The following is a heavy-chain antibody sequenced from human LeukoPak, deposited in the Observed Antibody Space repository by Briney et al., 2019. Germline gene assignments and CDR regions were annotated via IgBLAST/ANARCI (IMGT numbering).Heavy chain of an antibody. Sequence: GGSLRLSCAASGFTVSSNYMSWVRQAPGKGLEWVSVIYSGGSTYYADSVKGRFTISRDNSKNTLYLQMNSLRAEDTAVYYCARDYDSSATLDYWGQGTLVTVSS. J-gene: IGHJ4*02. D-gene: IGHD3-22*01. CDR1: GFTVSSNY. CDR3: ARDYDSSATLDY. V-gene: IGHV3-53*01. CDR2: IYSGGST.